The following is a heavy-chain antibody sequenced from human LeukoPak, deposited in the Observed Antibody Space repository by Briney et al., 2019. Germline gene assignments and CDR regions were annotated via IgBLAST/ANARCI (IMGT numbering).Heavy chain of an antibody. J-gene: IGHJ5*02. CDR3: AKEQRGYSGYMVGSCFDP. CDR1: GFTVSSNY. Sequence: GGSLRLSCAASGFTVSSNYMSWVRQAPGKGLEWVSVIYSGGSTYYADSVKGRFTISRDNSKNTLYLQMNSLRAEDTALYYCAKEQRGYSGYMVGSCFDPWGQGTLVTVSS. CDR2: IYSGGST. D-gene: IGHD5-12*01. V-gene: IGHV3-53*01.